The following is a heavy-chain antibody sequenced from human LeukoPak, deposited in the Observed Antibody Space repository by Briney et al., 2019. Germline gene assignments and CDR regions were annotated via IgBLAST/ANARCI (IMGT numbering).Heavy chain of an antibody. CDR1: GFTFSNYG. V-gene: IGHV3-30*02. Sequence: LPGGSLRLSCAASGFTFSNYGMHWVRQAPGGGLEWVAFIRNDGSNKYYADSVKGRFTISRDNSKNALYLQMNSLRAEDTAVYYCAKLLSNSGRFLYWGQGTLVTVSS. CDR3: AKLLSNSGRFLY. D-gene: IGHD4-23*01. J-gene: IGHJ4*02. CDR2: IRNDGSNK.